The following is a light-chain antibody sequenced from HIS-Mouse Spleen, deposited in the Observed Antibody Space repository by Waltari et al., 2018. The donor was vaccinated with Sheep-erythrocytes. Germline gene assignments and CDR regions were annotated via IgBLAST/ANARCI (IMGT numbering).Light chain of an antibody. V-gene: IGLV2-11*01. CDR3: RSYAGSYNHV. J-gene: IGLJ1*01. CDR2: DVS. CDR1: SSDVGGYNY. Sequence: QSALTQPRSVSGSPGQSVTISCTGTSSDVGGYNYSSWYQQHPGKAPKLMIYDVSKRPSGVPDRFSGSKSGNTASLTISGLQAEDEADYYCRSYAGSYNHVFGTGTKVTVL.